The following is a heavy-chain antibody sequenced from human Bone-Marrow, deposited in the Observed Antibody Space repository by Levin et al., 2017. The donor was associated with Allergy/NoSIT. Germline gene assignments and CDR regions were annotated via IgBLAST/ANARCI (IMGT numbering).Heavy chain of an antibody. Sequence: GESLKISCAASGFTLSSHGMHWVRQAPGKGLEWVAVMWYDGSKEYYADSVKGRFTISRDGSENTLYLQMNSLRAEDTAVYYCAKDHLVRPTANQKGYFDLWGRGTLVIVSS. CDR3: AKDHLVRPTANQKGYFDL. CDR1: GFTLSSHG. J-gene: IGHJ2*01. V-gene: IGHV3-30*02. CDR2: MWYDGSKE. D-gene: IGHD1-1*01.